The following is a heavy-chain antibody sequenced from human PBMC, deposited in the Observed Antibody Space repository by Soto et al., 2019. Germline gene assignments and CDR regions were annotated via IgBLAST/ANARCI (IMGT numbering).Heavy chain of an antibody. J-gene: IGHJ4*02. CDR2: INAGDDGT. CDR3: AKETARVGEPCFDY. Sequence: EVQLLESGGGLIQPGGSLRLSCAASGFTFSNYALSWVRQAPGKGLEWVSGINAGDDGTWYADSVKGRFTISRDNSKNTLYLQMNSLRDEDTAVYYCAKETARVGEPCFDYWGQGTLVTVSS. CDR1: GFTFSNYA. V-gene: IGHV3-23*01. D-gene: IGHD1-26*01.